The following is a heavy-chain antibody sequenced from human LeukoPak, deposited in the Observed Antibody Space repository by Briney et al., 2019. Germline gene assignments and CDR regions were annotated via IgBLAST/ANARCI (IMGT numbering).Heavy chain of an antibody. CDR1: GGSISSYY. Sequence: PSETLSLTCTVSGGSISSYYWSWIRQPPGKGLEWIGYIYYSGSTNYNPSLKSRVTISVDTSKNQFSLKLSSVTAADTAVYYCARDRGFGELSDYWGQGTLVTVSS. CDR3: ARDRGFGELSDY. CDR2: IYYSGST. J-gene: IGHJ4*02. V-gene: IGHV4-59*12. D-gene: IGHD3-10*01.